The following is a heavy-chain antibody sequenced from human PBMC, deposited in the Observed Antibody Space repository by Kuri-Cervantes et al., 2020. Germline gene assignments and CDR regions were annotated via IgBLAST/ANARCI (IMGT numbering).Heavy chain of an antibody. D-gene: IGHD2-2*02. CDR3: ARGRYCSSTSCYIYYYYGMDV. J-gene: IGHJ6*02. CDR2: ISSSSSTI. CDR1: GFTFSDYY. Sequence: GGSLRLSCAASGFTFSDYYMSWIRQAPGKGLEWVSYISSSSSTIYYADSVKGRFTISRDNAKNSLYLQMNSLRDEDTSVYYCARGRYCSSTSCYIYYYYGMDVWGQGTTVTVSS. V-gene: IGHV3-11*04.